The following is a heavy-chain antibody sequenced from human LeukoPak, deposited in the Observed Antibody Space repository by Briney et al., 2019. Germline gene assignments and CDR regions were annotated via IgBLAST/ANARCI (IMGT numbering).Heavy chain of an antibody. CDR1: GGSISSSNW. J-gene: IGHJ4*02. V-gene: IGHV4-4*02. CDR2: IYHSGST. CDR3: TAVAETEYYFDY. Sequence: SETLSLTCAVSGGSISSSNWWSWVRQPPGQGLEWIGEIYHSGSTNYNPSLKSRVTISVDKSKNQFSLKLSSVTAADTAVYYCTAVAETEYYFDYWGQGTLVTVSS. D-gene: IGHD6-19*01.